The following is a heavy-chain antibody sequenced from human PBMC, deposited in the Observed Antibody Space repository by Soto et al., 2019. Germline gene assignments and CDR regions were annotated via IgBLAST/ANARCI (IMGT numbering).Heavy chain of an antibody. D-gene: IGHD3-22*01. CDR1: GFTFSSYS. J-gene: IGHJ4*01. V-gene: IGHV3-21*01. Sequence: EVQLVESGGGLVKPGGSLRLSCAASGFTFSSYSMNWVRQAPGKGLEWVSSISSSSSYIYYADSVKGRFTISRDNAKNSLYLQMNSLRAEDTAVYYCARDPHYYDSSGYFYYWGHGTLVTVSS. CDR3: ARDPHYYDSSGYFYY. CDR2: ISSSSSYI.